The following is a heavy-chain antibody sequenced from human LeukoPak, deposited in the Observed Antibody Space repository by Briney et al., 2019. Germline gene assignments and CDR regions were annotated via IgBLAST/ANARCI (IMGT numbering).Heavy chain of an antibody. V-gene: IGHV1-2*02. CDR1: GYTFTGYY. D-gene: IGHD3-22*01. J-gene: IGHJ4*02. CDR2: INPNSGGT. Sequence: ASVKVSCKASGYTFTGYYMHWVRQAPGQGLEWMGWINPNSGGTNYAQKFQGRVTMTTDTSTSTVYMELRSLRSDDTAVYYCARGSPPRRNYDSRGYYSYYFDYWGQGTLVTVSS. CDR3: ARGSPPRRNYDSRGYYSYYFDY.